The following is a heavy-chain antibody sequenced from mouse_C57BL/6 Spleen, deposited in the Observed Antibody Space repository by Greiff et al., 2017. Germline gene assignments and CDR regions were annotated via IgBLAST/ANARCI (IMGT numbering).Heavy chain of an antibody. CDR3: ARGGSSYGAMDY. CDR1: GFSLTSYG. J-gene: IGHJ4*01. D-gene: IGHD1-1*01. V-gene: IGHV2-2*01. CDR2: IWSGGSI. Sequence: VQLQQSGPGLVQPSQSLSITCTVSGFSLTSYGVHWVRQSPGKGLEWLGVIWSGGSIYYNSAFISRLSTSKDNSKSQVFFKMNSLQADDTAIYYCARGGSSYGAMDYWGQGTSVTVSS.